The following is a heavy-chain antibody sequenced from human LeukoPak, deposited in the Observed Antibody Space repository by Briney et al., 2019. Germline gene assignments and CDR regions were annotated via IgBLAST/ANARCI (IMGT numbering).Heavy chain of an antibody. Sequence: ASVKVSCKASGYTFTSYYMHWVRQAPGQGLEWMGIINPSGGSTSYAQKFQGRVTMIRDTSTSTVYMELSSLRSEDTAVYYCAREERGGSDYGVNIDYWGQGTLVTVSS. V-gene: IGHV1-46*01. J-gene: IGHJ4*02. CDR3: AREERGGSDYGVNIDY. CDR1: GYTFTSYY. CDR2: INPSGGST. D-gene: IGHD4-17*01.